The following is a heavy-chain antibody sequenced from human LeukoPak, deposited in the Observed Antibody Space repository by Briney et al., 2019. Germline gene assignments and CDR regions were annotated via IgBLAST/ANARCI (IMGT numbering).Heavy chain of an antibody. CDR1: GYSISSGYY. CDR3: AREIVPAASWFDP. J-gene: IGHJ5*02. V-gene: IGHV4-38-2*02. CDR2: IYHSGST. Sequence: PSETLSLTCAVSGYSISSGYYWGWVRQPPGKGLEWIGSIYHSGSTYYNPSLKSRVTISVDTSKNQFSLKLSSVTAADTAVYYCAREIVPAASWFDPWGQGTLVTVSS. D-gene: IGHD2-2*01.